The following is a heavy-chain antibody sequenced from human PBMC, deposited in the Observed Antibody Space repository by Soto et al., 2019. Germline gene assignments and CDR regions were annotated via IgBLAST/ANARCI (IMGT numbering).Heavy chain of an antibody. CDR2: ISWNSGSI. CDR1: GFTFDDYA. V-gene: IGHV3-9*01. CDR3: AKDLYSSGWYVLDY. D-gene: IGHD6-19*01. Sequence: EVQLVESGGGLVQPGRSLRLSCAASGFTFDDYAMHWIRQAPGKGLEWVSGISWNSGSIGYADSVKGRFTISRDNAKNSLYLQMNSLRAEVTALYYCAKDLYSSGWYVLDYWGQGTLVTVSS. J-gene: IGHJ4*02.